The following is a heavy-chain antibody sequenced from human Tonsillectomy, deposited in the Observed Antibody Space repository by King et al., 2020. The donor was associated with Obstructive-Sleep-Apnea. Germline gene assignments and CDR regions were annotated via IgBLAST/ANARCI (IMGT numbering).Heavy chain of an antibody. CDR1: GCSITSGDYY. D-gene: IGHD3-10*01. CDR3: ARSLRFEAEYFQH. Sequence: QLQESGPGLVKPSQTLSLTCTVSGCSITSGDYYWSWIRQPPGKGLEWIGSSYYNPSLKSRVTISVDTSKNQFSLKLSSVTAADTAVYYCARSLRFEAEYFQHWGQGTLVTVSS. CDR2: SS. J-gene: IGHJ1*01. V-gene: IGHV4-30-4*01.